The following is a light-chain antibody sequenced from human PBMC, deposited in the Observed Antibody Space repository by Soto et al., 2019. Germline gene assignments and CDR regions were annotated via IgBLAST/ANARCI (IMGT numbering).Light chain of an antibody. V-gene: IGKV3-15*01. CDR2: DAS. Sequence: ETVMTQAPGTLSVSPGEGVTLSWRASQIVGSNLAWYQQKPGLAPRVLIYDASTRATVIPARFSGSGSGTEFNLTISSLQSEDFAVYYCQQRSNWPPTWTFGQGTKVDIK. CDR1: QIVGSN. CDR3: QQRSNWPPTWT. J-gene: IGKJ1*01.